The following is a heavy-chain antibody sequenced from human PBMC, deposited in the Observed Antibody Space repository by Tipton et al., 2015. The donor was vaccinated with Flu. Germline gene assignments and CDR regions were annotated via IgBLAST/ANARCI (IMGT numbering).Heavy chain of an antibody. J-gene: IGHJ6*02. D-gene: IGHD1-26*01. CDR1: GYSFTNYG. V-gene: IGHV1-18*01. CDR3: ARDRGSYNIHLEYHYYYGMDV. Sequence: QVQLVQSGVEVKKPGASVKVSCKASGYSFTNYGITWVRQAPGHGLEWMGWISGYDGDTNYAEKLQGRVTLTTDTSTNTAYMELRSLKSDDTAMYYCARDRGSYNIHLEYHYYYGMDVWGQGTTVTVSS. CDR2: ISGYDGDT.